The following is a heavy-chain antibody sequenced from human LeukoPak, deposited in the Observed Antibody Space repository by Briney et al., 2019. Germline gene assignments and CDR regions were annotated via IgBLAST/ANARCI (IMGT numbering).Heavy chain of an antibody. J-gene: IGHJ1*01. D-gene: IGHD6-19*01. CDR3: ARGSGWYAEYFQH. CDR2: IYSGGST. Sequence: GGSLRLSCAASGFTVSSNYMSWVRQAPGKGLEWVSVIYSGGSTYYADSVKGRFTISRDNSKNTLYLQMNSLRAEDTAVYYCARGSGWYAEYFQHWGQGTLVNVSS. CDR1: GFTVSSNY. V-gene: IGHV3-53*01.